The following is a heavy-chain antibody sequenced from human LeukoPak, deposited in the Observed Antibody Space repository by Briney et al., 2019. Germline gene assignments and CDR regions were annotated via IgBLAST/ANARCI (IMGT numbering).Heavy chain of an antibody. V-gene: IGHV3-23*01. D-gene: IGHD3-3*01. Sequence: GGSLRLSCAASGFTFSSYAMSWVRQAPRKGLEWVSAISGSGGSTYYADSVKGRFTISRDNSKNTLYLQMNSLRAEVTAVYYCAKWGYYDFWSGYNNWFDPWGQGTLVTVSS. CDR3: AKWGYYDFWSGYNNWFDP. CDR2: ISGSGGST. CDR1: GFTFSSYA. J-gene: IGHJ5*02.